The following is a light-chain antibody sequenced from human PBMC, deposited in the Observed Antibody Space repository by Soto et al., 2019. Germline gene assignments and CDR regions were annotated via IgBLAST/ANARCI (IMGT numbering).Light chain of an antibody. Sequence: QAVVTQPPSVSAAPGQKVTISCSGRSSNIGNNYVSWYQQLPGTAPKLLIYENNKRPSGIRDRFSGSKSGTSATLGITGLQTGDEADYYCGTWDSSLSAGVFGTGTKLTVL. CDR3: GTWDSSLSAGV. J-gene: IGLJ1*01. V-gene: IGLV1-51*02. CDR2: ENN. CDR1: SSNIGNNY.